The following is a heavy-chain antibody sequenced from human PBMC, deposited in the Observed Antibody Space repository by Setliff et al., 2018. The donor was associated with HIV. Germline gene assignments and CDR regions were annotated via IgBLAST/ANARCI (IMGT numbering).Heavy chain of an antibody. CDR2: IYYSGST. Sequence: PSETLSLTCTVSGGSISRSSYYWGWIRQPPGKGLEWIGNIYYSGSTYYNPSLKSRVSLSVDTSKNQFSLKLSSVTAADTAVYYCARQYMELELPDYWGQGTLVTVSS. CDR1: GGSISRSSYY. CDR3: ARQYMELELPDY. V-gene: IGHV4-39*01. D-gene: IGHD1-7*01. J-gene: IGHJ4*02.